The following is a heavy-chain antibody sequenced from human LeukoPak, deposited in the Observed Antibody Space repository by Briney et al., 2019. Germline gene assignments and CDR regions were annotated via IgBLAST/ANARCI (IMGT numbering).Heavy chain of an antibody. D-gene: IGHD7-27*01. Sequence: SGGTLRLSCAASGFTFSNHGMNWVRQAPGKGLEWLSGISPRGGGTYYADSVKGRFTISRDDSTSTLPLQMNSLRVEDTAVYYCARDVAWGAFDYWGQGTLVTVSS. J-gene: IGHJ4*02. V-gene: IGHV3-23*01. CDR2: ISPRGGGT. CDR3: ARDVAWGAFDY. CDR1: GFTFSNHG.